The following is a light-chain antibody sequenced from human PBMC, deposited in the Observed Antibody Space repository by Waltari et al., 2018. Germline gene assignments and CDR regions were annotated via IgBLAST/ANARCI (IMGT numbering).Light chain of an antibody. V-gene: IGKV3-20*01. J-gene: IGKJ2*01. CDR3: QQYGSSPPNT. Sequence: EIVLTQSPGTLSLSPGERATLSCRASQSVSSSYLAWYQQKPGQAPRLIIYGASSRATGIPDRISGSGSGTDFTLTISRLEPEDFAVYYCQQYGSSPPNTFGQGTKLEIK. CDR1: QSVSSSY. CDR2: GAS.